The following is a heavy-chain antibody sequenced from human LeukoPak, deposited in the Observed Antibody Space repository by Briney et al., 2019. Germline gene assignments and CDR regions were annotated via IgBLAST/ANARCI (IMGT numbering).Heavy chain of an antibody. J-gene: IGHJ4*02. Sequence: GGSLRLSRAASGFTFSSYSMNWVRQAPGKGLEWVSSISSSSSYIYYADSVKGRFTISRDNAKNSLYLQMNSLRAEDTAVYYCARKDTAIDYWGQGTLVTVSS. CDR3: ARKDTAIDY. V-gene: IGHV3-21*01. D-gene: IGHD5-18*01. CDR2: ISSSSSYI. CDR1: GFTFSSYS.